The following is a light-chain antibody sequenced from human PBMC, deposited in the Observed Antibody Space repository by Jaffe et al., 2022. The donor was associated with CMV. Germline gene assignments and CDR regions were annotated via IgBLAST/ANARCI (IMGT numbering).Light chain of an antibody. CDR3: QSATSGGTYHVA. CDR2: KDN. J-gene: IGLJ2*01. V-gene: IGLV3-25*03. CDR1: TLSQQY. Sequence: SYELTQPPSVSMSPGQTARITCSGDTLSQQYTSWYQQKPGQAPVVVIYKDNKRPSGIPDRFSGSTSGATVTLTISGVQAEDEADYYCQSATSGGTYHVAFGGGTKLIVL.